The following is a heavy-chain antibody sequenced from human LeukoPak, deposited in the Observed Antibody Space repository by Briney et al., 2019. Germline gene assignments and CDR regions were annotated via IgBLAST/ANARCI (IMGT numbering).Heavy chain of an antibody. CDR3: ARGPAFTSDTAMVRPSYYYYYYMDV. J-gene: IGHJ6*03. V-gene: IGHV3-48*01. CDR2: ISSSSSTI. Sequence: GGSLRLSCAASGFTFSSYSMNWVRQAPGKGLEWVSYISSSSSTIYYADSVKGRFTISRDNAKNSLYLQMNSLRAEDTAVYYCARGPAFTSDTAMVRPSYYYYYYMDVWGKGTTVTVSS. D-gene: IGHD5-18*01. CDR1: GFTFSSYS.